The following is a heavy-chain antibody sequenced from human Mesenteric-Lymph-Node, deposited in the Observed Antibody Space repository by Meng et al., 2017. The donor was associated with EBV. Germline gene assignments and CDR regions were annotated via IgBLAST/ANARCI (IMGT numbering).Heavy chain of an antibody. J-gene: IGHJ4*02. CDR3: AGWFIVGSTGEDS. CDR2: MYDSGSI. Sequence: VRPQEPAPGLVKPLQTLSLTCASPCGAVSSAGYYWNWIRQPPGKGLEWIGYMYDSGSIYYNPSLKSRVTISADTSKNQFSLKLTSVTAADTAVYYCAGWFIVGSTGEDSWGQGTLVTVSS. CDR1: CGAVSSAGYY. V-gene: IGHV4-31*11. D-gene: IGHD1-26*01.